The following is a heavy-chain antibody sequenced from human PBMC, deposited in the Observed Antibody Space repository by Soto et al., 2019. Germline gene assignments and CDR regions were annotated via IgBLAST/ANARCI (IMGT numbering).Heavy chain of an antibody. CDR2: IIPILGIA. CDR3: AREQSSAFGGVIVKAGMDV. J-gene: IGHJ6*04. D-gene: IGHD3-16*02. CDR1: GGTFSSYT. V-gene: IGHV1-69*04. Sequence: VASVKVSCKASGGTFSSYTISWVRQAPGQGLEWMGRIIPILGIANYAQKFQGRVTITADKSTSTAYMELSSLRSEDTAVYYCAREQSSAFGGVIVKAGMDVWGKGTTVTVSS.